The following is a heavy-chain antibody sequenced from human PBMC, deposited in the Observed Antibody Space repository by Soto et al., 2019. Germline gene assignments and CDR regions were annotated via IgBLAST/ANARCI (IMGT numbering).Heavy chain of an antibody. D-gene: IGHD5-12*01. CDR2: IYRSEST. V-gene: IGHV4-4*02. J-gene: IGHJ4*02. CDR3: ARGRHSGHVLFDY. Sequence: SETLSLTCDVSSGSITTDNWWSWVRQPPGKGLEWIGDIYRSESTNYNPSLKSRVSISVDTSKNQFSLKLSSVTAADTAVYHCARGRHSGHVLFDYWGQGTLVTVSS. CDR1: SGSITTDNW.